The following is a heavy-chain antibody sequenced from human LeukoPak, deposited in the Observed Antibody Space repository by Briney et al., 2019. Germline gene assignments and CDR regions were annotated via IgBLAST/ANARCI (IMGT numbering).Heavy chain of an antibody. V-gene: IGHV4-59*01. CDR2: IYYSGST. D-gene: IGHD3-10*01. Sequence: PSETLSLTCTVSGGSISSYYWSWIRQPPGKGLEWIGYIYYSGSTNYNPSLKSRVTISVDTSKNQFSLKLSSVTAADTAVYYCARGLTMVRETVNCFDPWGQGTLVTVSS. CDR3: ARGLTMVRETVNCFDP. CDR1: GGSISSYY. J-gene: IGHJ5*02.